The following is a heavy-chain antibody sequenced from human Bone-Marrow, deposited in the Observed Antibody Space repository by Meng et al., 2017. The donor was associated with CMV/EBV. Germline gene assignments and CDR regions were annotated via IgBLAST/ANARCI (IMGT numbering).Heavy chain of an antibody. CDR2: ITTSGDRI. D-gene: IGHD6-13*01. J-gene: IGHJ4*02. Sequence: GESLKISCAASGFTFSNAWMSWVRQAPGKGLEWVSYITTSGDRIYYSDSVKGRFTISRDNAKNSLYLQMNSLRAEDTAVYYCARSPITPAGPLDYWGQGTLVTVSS. CDR1: GFTFSNAW. CDR3: ARSPITPAGPLDY. V-gene: IGHV3-11*01.